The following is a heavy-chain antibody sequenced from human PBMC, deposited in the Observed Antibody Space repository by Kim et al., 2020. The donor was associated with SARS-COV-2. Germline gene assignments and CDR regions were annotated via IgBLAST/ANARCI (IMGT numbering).Heavy chain of an antibody. J-gene: IGHJ4*02. CDR1: GYTFTSYA. CDR3: ARDLGRYYYDSSGYLVFDY. V-gene: IGHV7-4-1*02. D-gene: IGHD3-22*01. CDR2: INTNTGNP. Sequence: ASVKVSCKASGYTFTSYAMNWVRQAPGQGLEWMGWINTNTGNPTYAQGFTGRFVFSLDTSVSTAYLQISSLKAEDTAVYYCARDLGRYYYDSSGYLVFDYWGQGTLVTVSS.